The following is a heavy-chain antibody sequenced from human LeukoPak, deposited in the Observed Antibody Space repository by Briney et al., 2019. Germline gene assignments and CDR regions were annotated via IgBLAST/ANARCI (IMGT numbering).Heavy chain of an antibody. CDR2: IYYSGST. CDR1: GGSLTPYY. V-gene: IGHV4-59*01. Sequence: KPSESLSLTCTLAGGSLTPYYRSWVRQPPRGGRGWVGYIYYSGSTNYNRSLKSRSTISGDTPKKQFSLKLSSVTAAGTALYYCARKRERERGSGYDVGRWFDPWGQGTLVTASS. J-gene: IGHJ5*02. CDR3: ARKRERERGSGYDVGRWFDP. D-gene: IGHD5-12*01.